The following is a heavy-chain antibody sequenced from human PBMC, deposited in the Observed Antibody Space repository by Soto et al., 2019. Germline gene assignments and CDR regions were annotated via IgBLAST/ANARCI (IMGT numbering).Heavy chain of an antibody. D-gene: IGHD6-19*01. CDR3: ARAVAGTSFDY. J-gene: IGHJ4*02. CDR1: GGSISSYY. Sequence: SETLSLTCTVSGGSISSYYWSWIRQPPGKGLEWIGYIYYSGSTNYNPSLKSRVTISVDTSKNQFSLKLSSVTAADTAVYYCARAVAGTSFDYWGQGTLVTVSS. CDR2: IYYSGST. V-gene: IGHV4-59*08.